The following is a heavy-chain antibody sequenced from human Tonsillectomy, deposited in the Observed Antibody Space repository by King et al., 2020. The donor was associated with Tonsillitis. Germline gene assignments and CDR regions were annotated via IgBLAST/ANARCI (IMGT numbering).Heavy chain of an antibody. CDR2: ISYDGSNK. Sequence: VQLVESGGGVVQPGRSLRLSCAASGFTFNTYGMHWVRQAPGKGLEWVAVISYDGSNKYYAASVKGRFTISRDNSKSTLYLQMNSLRAEDTAVYYCATPRSDSSGWRYFDYWGQGTLVTVSS. D-gene: IGHD6-19*01. CDR1: GFTFNTYG. J-gene: IGHJ4*02. V-gene: IGHV3-33*05. CDR3: ATPRSDSSGWRYFDY.